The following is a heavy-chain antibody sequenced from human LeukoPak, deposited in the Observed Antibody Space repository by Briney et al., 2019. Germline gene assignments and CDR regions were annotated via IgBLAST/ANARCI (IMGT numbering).Heavy chain of an antibody. CDR3: AKAEKRAAAASFDY. CDR1: GFTFSIYS. J-gene: IGHJ4*02. D-gene: IGHD6-13*01. CDR2: ISSSSTDI. V-gene: IGHV3-21*04. Sequence: GGSLRLSCAASGFTFSIYSMNWVRQAPGKGLEWVSYISSSSTDIYYADSVKGRFTISRDNAKNSLYLQMNTLRAEDTAVYYCAKAEKRAAAASFDYWGQGTLVTVSS.